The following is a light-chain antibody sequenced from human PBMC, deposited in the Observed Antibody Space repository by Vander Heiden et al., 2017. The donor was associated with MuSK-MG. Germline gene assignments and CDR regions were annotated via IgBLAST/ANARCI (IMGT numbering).Light chain of an antibody. CDR3: QQRSNWYT. J-gene: IGKJ2*01. Sequence: EIVLTQSPATLSLSPGERATLSCRASQSVSSYLAWYQQKPGQAPRLLIYDASNRATGIPARFSGRGSGTDFALTSSSLEPEDFAVYYWQQRSNWYTFGQGTKLEIK. CDR1: QSVSSY. V-gene: IGKV3-11*01. CDR2: DAS.